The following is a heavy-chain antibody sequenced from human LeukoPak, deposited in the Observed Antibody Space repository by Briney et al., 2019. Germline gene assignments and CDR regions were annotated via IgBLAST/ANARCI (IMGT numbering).Heavy chain of an antibody. Sequence: SETLSLTCTVSGGSISSYYWSWIRQPPGKGLEWIGYIYYSGNTNYNPSLKSRVTISVDTSKNQFSLRLSSVTAADTAVYYCAREGTYDSSGYYLGAFDYWGQGTLVTVSS. D-gene: IGHD3-22*01. CDR3: AREGTYDSSGYYLGAFDY. CDR2: IYYSGNT. V-gene: IGHV4-59*12. CDR1: GGSISSYY. J-gene: IGHJ4*02.